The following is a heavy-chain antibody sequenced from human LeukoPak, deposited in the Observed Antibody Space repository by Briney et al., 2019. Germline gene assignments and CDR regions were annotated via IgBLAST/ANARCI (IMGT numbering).Heavy chain of an antibody. CDR2: ISGSGGRT. CDR3: AARIAVAGTISFDY. D-gene: IGHD6-19*01. J-gene: IGHJ4*02. CDR1: GFTFSSYA. V-gene: IGHV3-23*01. Sequence: GGSLRLSCAASGFTFSSYAMSWVRQAPGKGLEWVSAISGSGGRTYYADSVKGRFTISRDNSKNIVYLQMNSLRADDTAMYYCAARIAVAGTISFDYWGQGTLVTVSS.